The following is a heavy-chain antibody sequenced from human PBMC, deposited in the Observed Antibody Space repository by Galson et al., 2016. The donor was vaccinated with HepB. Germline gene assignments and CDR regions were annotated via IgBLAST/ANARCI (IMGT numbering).Heavy chain of an antibody. CDR1: EFTFSTYA. CDR2: ISYDGTYK. CDR3: AKNPTEKPSEDY. V-gene: IGHV3-30*18. Sequence: SLRLSCAASEFTFSTYAMNWVRQAPGKGLEWVAFISYDGTYKYYADSVKGRFTISRDNSKNTLFLQMNSLTAEDTAIYYCAKNPTEKPSEDYWGQGTLVTVSS. J-gene: IGHJ4*02.